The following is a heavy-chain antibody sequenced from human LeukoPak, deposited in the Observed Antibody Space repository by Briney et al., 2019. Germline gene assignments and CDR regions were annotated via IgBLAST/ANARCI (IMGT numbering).Heavy chain of an antibody. J-gene: IGHJ4*02. D-gene: IGHD6-13*01. CDR3: ASDNRIAAARGAYNLDY. CDR1: GGPFSSYA. V-gene: IGHV1-69*05. Sequence: SVKVSFKASGGPFSSYAISWVRPAPGQGLEWMGGIIPIFGTANDAQKFQGRVTITTDESTSTAYMELSSLRSEDTAVYYCASDNRIAAARGAYNLDYWGQGTLVTVSS. CDR2: IIPIFGTA.